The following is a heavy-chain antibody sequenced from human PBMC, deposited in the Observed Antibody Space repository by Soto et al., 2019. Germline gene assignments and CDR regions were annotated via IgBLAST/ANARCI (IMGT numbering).Heavy chain of an antibody. CDR1: GGSISSGGYY. D-gene: IGHD3-22*01. V-gene: IGHV4-31*03. Sequence: QVQLQESGPGLVKPSQTLSLTCTVSGGSISSGGYYWSWIRKHPGKGLEWIGYIYYSGSTYYNPSLKSRVTISVDTSKNQFSLKLSSVTAADTAVYYCARDDNYYYGMDVWGQGTTVTVSS. J-gene: IGHJ6*02. CDR3: ARDDNYYYGMDV. CDR2: IYYSGST.